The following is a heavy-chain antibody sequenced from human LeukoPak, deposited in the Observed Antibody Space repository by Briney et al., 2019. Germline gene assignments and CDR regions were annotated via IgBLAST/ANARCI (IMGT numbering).Heavy chain of an antibody. CDR3: AREFPYSTTPTTGRPWFDP. J-gene: IGHJ5*02. D-gene: IGHD2-21*01. CDR2: IKQDGSEI. CDR1: GFTFSSYW. V-gene: IGHV3-7*05. Sequence: PGGSLRLSCAASGFTFSSYWMSWVRQAPGKGLEWVANIKQDGSEIYYVDSVKGRFTISRDNAKNSLYLQMNSLRAEDTAVYYGAREFPYSTTPTTGRPWFDPWGQGTLVTVFS.